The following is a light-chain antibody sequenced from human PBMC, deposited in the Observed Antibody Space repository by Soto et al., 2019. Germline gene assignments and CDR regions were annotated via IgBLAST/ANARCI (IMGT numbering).Light chain of an antibody. CDR2: EGS. CDR3: SSYAGSSTYV. Sequence: QSVLTQPASVSGSPGQSITISCTGTSSDVGSYNLVSWYQQHPGKAPKVMIYEGSKRPSGVSNRFSGSKSGNTASLTISGLQAEDEADYYCSSYAGSSTYVFGTGTKLTVL. V-gene: IGLV2-23*01. J-gene: IGLJ1*01. CDR1: SSDVGSYNL.